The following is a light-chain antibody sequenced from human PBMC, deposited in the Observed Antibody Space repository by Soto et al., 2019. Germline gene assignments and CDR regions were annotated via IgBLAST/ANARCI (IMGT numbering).Light chain of an antibody. V-gene: IGKV1-5*01. CDR3: QQLNNYPRT. CDR2: DAS. CDR1: QTISGW. Sequence: DIQMTQSPSTPSASVGDTVTITCRASQTISGWLAWYQQRPGKAPNLLIFDASTLESGVPSRFSGSGSGTTFTLTISSLQSDDFATYYCQQLNNYPRTFGQGTKVDI. J-gene: IGKJ1*01.